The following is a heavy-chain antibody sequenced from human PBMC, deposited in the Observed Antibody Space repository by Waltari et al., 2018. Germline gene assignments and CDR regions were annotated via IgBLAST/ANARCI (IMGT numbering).Heavy chain of an antibody. CDR2: INPNSGGT. D-gene: IGHD2-2*01. V-gene: IGHV1-2*02. CDR1: GYTFTGYY. CDR3: ARVGSVVPAAMGDWFDP. Sequence: QVQLVQSGAEVKKPGASVKVSCKASGYTFTGYYMHWVRQAPGPGLEWMGWINPNSGGTNYAQKFQGRVTMTRDTSISTAYMELSRLRSDDTAVYYCARVGSVVPAAMGDWFDPWGQGTLVTVSS. J-gene: IGHJ5*02.